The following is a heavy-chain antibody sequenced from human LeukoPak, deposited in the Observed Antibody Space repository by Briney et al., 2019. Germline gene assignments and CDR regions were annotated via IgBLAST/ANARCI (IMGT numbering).Heavy chain of an antibody. CDR3: ARADFWSAPGGY. Sequence: ASVKVSCKASGYTFTGYHMHWVLQAPGQGLEWMGRINPNSGDTNYAQKFQGRVTMTRDTSISTAYVELSRLRSDDTAVYYCARADFWSAPGGYWGQGTLVTVSS. CDR1: GYTFTGYH. D-gene: IGHD3-3*01. J-gene: IGHJ4*02. V-gene: IGHV1-2*06. CDR2: INPNSGDT.